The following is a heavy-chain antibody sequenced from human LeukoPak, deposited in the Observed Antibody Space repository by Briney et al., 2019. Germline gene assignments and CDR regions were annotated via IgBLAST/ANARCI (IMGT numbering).Heavy chain of an antibody. V-gene: IGHV3-7*01. CDR3: ASLDVEPAADY. CDR1: GFTFSSYW. Sequence: GGSLRLSCAASGFTFSSYWMSWVRQAPGKGLEWVANIKQDGSEQYYVGSVKGRFTISRDNAKNSLYLQMNSLRAEDTAVYYCASLDVEPAADYWGQGTLVTVSS. J-gene: IGHJ4*02. D-gene: IGHD2-2*01. CDR2: IKQDGSEQ.